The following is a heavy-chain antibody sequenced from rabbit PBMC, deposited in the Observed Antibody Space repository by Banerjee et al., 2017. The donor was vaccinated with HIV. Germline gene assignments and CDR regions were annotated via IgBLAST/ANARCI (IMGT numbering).Heavy chain of an antibody. CDR3: ARDIGDTYGYAGYAYATYYYGMDL. CDR2: IYAGKGST. V-gene: IGHV1S7*01. Sequence: QLKETGGGLVQPGGSLTLSCKASGFDFNSYSMSWVRQAPGKGLEWIGIIYAGKGSTDYASWVNGRFTISSDNAQNTVDLQMNSLTAADTATYFCARDIGDTYGYAGYAYATYYYGMDLWGQGTLVTVS. J-gene: IGHJ6*01. CDR1: GFDFNSYS. D-gene: IGHD6-1*01.